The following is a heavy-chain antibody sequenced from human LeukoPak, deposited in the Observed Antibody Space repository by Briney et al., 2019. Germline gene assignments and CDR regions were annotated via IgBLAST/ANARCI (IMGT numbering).Heavy chain of an antibody. V-gene: IGHV1-2*02. CDR3: ARADRLHGGPYLIGP. J-gene: IGHJ5*02. Sequence: ASVKVSCKASGYSFDDYYMHWVRQAPGQGLECMGWINPYTGGTLSAQKFQGRVTMTRDTSITTVYMEVSWLTSDDTAIYYCARADRLHGGPYLIGPWGQGTLGTVSS. D-gene: IGHD2-21*01. CDR2: INPYTGGT. CDR1: GYSFDDYY.